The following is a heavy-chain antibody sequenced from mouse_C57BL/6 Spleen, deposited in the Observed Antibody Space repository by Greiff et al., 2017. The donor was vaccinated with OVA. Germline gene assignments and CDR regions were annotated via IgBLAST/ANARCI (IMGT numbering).Heavy chain of an antibody. CDR3: ARGGVYYGNYYRYFDV. J-gene: IGHJ1*03. CDR2: IDPSDSYT. D-gene: IGHD2-1*01. CDR1: GYTFTSYW. Sequence: QVQLKQPGAELVMPGASVKLSCKASGYTFTSYWMHWVKQRPGQGLEWIGEIDPSDSYTNYNQKFKGKSTLTVDKSSSTAYMQLSSLTSEDSAVYYCARGGVYYGNYYRYFDVWGTGTTVTVSS. V-gene: IGHV1-69*01.